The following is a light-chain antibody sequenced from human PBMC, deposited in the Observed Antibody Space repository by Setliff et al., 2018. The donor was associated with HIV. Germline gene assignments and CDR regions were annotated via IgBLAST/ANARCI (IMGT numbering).Light chain of an antibody. Sequence: QSALAQSASVSGSPGQSITISCTGTSSDIGDYTFVSWYQQHPGKAPKLMIYDVSKRPSGVSNRFSGSKSGSTASLTISGLQAEDEGDYYCSSYTTTITPYVFGTGTKVTV. CDR2: DVS. CDR3: SSYTTTITPYV. V-gene: IGLV2-14*01. CDR1: SSDIGDYTF. J-gene: IGLJ1*01.